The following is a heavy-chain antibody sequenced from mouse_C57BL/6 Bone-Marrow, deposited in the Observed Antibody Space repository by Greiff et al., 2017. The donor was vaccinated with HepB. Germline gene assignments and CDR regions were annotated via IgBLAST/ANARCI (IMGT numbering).Heavy chain of an antibody. CDR2: IHPSDSDT. CDR1: GYTFTSYW. CDR3: AITHYYEDFDY. V-gene: IGHV1-74*01. D-gene: IGHD1-2*01. Sequence: QVQLQQPGAELVKPGASVKVSCKASGYTFTSYWMHWVKQRPGQGLEWIGRIHPSDSDTNYNQKFKGKATLTVDKSSSTAYMQISSLTSEDSAVYYCAITHYYEDFDYWGQGTTLTVSS. J-gene: IGHJ2*01.